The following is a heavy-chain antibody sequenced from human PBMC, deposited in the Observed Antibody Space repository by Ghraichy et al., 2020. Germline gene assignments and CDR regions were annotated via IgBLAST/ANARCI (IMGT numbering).Heavy chain of an antibody. J-gene: IGHJ4*02. CDR1: GDTFRRNA. V-gene: IGHV1-69*13. CDR2: IIPKFGTA. Sequence: SVKVSCKASGDTFRRNAIGWVRQAPGQGLEWMGTIIPKFGTANYAQKFQDRVTITADESTGTAYMELSSLRSDDTAVYYCATQGYCSGGSCYSEVGYWGQGTLVTVSS. D-gene: IGHD2-15*01. CDR3: ATQGYCSGGSCYSEVGY.